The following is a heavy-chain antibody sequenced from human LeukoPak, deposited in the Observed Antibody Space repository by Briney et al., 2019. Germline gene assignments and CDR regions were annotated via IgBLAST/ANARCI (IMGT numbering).Heavy chain of an antibody. CDR2: MFSGGST. Sequence: GGSLRLSCAVSGFNVSSNYMSWVRQAPGKGLEWVSVMFSGGSTYYADSVKGRFTISRHNSKNTLYLEINSLRPDDTAIYYCFTISRMTMVIGGLDYWGQGTLVTVSS. V-gene: IGHV3-53*04. J-gene: IGHJ4*02. CDR1: GFNVSSNY. D-gene: IGHD4/OR15-4a*01. CDR3: FTISRMTMVIGGLDY.